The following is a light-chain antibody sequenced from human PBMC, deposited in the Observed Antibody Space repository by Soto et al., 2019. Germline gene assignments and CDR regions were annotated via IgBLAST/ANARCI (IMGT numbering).Light chain of an antibody. V-gene: IGKV3-11*01. CDR2: DAL. J-gene: IGKJ1*01. Sequence: EVVLTQSPATLSLSPGQRATLFCRASQSVYRFLAWYQQKPGQAPRLLIYDALYRATGIPDRFSGSGSGTDFTRTITSLEPEDFGVYYCQHRGDWPLTFGQGTKVEVK. CDR3: QHRGDWPLT. CDR1: QSVYRF.